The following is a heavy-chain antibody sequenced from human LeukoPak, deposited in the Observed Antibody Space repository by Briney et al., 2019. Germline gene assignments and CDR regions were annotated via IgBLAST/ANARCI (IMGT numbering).Heavy chain of an antibody. D-gene: IGHD1-1*01. V-gene: IGHV3-23*01. CDR1: GFTFRIHA. Sequence: GGSLRLSCAASGFTFRIHAMNWVRQAPGKGLEWVSGISESGGTTKYGDSVKGRFTIPRDNSRNTVYLQMNSLRADDTAIYYCARKNDLDNWGQGTLVTVSS. CDR2: ISESGGTT. J-gene: IGHJ4*02. CDR3: ARKNDLDN.